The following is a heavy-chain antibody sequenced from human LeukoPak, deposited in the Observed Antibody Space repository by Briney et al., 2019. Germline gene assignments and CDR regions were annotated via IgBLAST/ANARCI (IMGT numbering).Heavy chain of an antibody. J-gene: IGHJ6*02. V-gene: IGHV3-48*02. Sequence: GGSLRLSRAASGFTFSSYSMNWVRQAPGKGLEWVSYISSSSSTIYYADSVKGRFTISRDNAKNSLYLQMNSLRDEDTAVYYCARDRIAVAGPYYYYYYGMDVWGQGTTVTVSS. CDR3: ARDRIAVAGPYYYYYYGMDV. CDR2: ISSSSSTI. D-gene: IGHD6-19*01. CDR1: GFTFSSYS.